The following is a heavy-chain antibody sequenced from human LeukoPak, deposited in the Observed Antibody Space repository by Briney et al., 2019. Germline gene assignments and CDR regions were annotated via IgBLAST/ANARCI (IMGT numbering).Heavy chain of an antibody. J-gene: IGHJ4*02. Sequence: PSETLSLTCAVYGGSFSGYYWSWIRQPPGKGLEWIGEINRSGSTYYNPSLKSRVTISVDTSKNQFALKLSSVTAADTAVYYCARGAGYCSSTSCYFDYWGQGTLVTVPS. CDR1: GGSFSGYY. D-gene: IGHD2-2*03. V-gene: IGHV4-34*01. CDR3: ARGAGYCSSTSCYFDY. CDR2: INRSGST.